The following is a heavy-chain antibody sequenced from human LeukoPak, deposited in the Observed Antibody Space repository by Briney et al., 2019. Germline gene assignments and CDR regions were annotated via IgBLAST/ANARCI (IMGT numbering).Heavy chain of an antibody. V-gene: IGHV3-15*07. Sequence: GGSLRLSCAASGFTFSNAWMNWVRQAPGKGLEWVGRIKSKTDGGTTDYAAPVKGRFTISRDDSKNTLYLQMNGLKTEDTAVYYCTPEGDSSENYYYYGMDVWGQGTTVTVSS. CDR2: IKSKTDGGTT. CDR1: GFTFSNAW. J-gene: IGHJ6*02. CDR3: TPEGDSSENYYYYGMDV. D-gene: IGHD2-15*01.